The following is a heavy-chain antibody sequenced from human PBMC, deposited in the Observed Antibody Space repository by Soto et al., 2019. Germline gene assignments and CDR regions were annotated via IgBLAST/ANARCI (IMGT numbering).Heavy chain of an antibody. Sequence: QVQLQQSGPRLVKPSETLSLTCTVSSGPSRSYNWGWIRQSPRRGLEWIGYVYYTGDTAYNPSLKSRVIISADTSTNNSSKILSSVTAADTAVYYCVRQGIDYLHVLAEVWGQGTTVTVSS. CDR1: SGPSRSYN. D-gene: IGHD1-26*01. V-gene: IGHV4-59*08. CDR3: VRQGIDYLHVLAEV. J-gene: IGHJ6*02. CDR2: VYYTGDT.